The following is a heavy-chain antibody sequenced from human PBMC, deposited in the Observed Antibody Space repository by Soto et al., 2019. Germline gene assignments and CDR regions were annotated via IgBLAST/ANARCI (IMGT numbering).Heavy chain of an antibody. CDR3: ERDVNYYDSSGHRDY. Sequence: GGSLRLSCAASGITFSTYSKHWVRQAPGKGLEWVSSISSTSTYIYYADSVKGRFTISRDNAKNSLYLQMNSLRGEDTAVYYCERDVNYYDSSGHRDYWGQGTLVTVSS. J-gene: IGHJ4*02. CDR1: GITFSTYS. V-gene: IGHV3-21*01. CDR2: ISSTSTYI. D-gene: IGHD3-22*01.